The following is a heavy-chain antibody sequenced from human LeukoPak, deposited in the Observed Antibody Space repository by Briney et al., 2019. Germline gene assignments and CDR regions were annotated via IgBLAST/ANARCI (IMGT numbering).Heavy chain of an antibody. Sequence: SETLSLTCTVSGGSISSGGYYWSWIRQHPGKGLEWIGYIYYSGSTYYNPSLKSRVTISVDTSKNQFSLKLSSVTAADTAVYYCARSLRYYYDSSGYTMEYYFDYWGQGTLVTVSS. V-gene: IGHV4-31*03. J-gene: IGHJ4*02. CDR2: IYYSGST. D-gene: IGHD3-22*01. CDR1: GGSISSGGYY. CDR3: ARSLRYYYDSSGYTMEYYFDY.